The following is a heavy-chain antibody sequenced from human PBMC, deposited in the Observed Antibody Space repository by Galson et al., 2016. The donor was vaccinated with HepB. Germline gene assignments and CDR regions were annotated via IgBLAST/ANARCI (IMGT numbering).Heavy chain of an antibody. J-gene: IGHJ3*01. D-gene: IGHD3-9*01. V-gene: IGHV4-59*01. Sequence: SETLSLTCEVSGGSISRYYWSWIRQPPGKGLEWIGYIFYTGSTKYNPSLKSRVTISVDTSKNQFSLKLSSVTAADTAIYYCARDFDPFDPWGQGTRVTVSS. CDR1: GGSISRYY. CDR3: ARDFDPFDP. CDR2: IFYTGST.